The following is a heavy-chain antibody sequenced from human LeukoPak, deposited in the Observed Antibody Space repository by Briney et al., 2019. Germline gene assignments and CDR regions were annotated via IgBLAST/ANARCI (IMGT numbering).Heavy chain of an antibody. Sequence: SETLSLTCTVSGGSISSYYWSWIRRPPGKALEWIGYIHYSGSTNYSPSLKSRVTISIDTSKNQFSLKLTSLTAADTAVYYCARERAITGTRWVYFDALGQGTLVSLSS. CDR3: ARERAITGTRWVYFDA. V-gene: IGHV4-59*01. J-gene: IGHJ5*02. D-gene: IGHD1-7*01. CDR1: GGSISSYY. CDR2: IHYSGST.